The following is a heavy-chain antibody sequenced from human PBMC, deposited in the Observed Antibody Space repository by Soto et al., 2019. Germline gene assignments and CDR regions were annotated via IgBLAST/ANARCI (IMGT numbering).Heavy chain of an antibody. Sequence: GGSLRLSCAASGFTFSSYGMHWVRQAPGKGLEWVAVISYDGSNKYYADSVKGRFTISRDNSKNTLYLQMNSLRAEDTAVYYCAKDRGVTSLYYFDYWGQGTLVTVSS. CDR2: ISYDGSNK. J-gene: IGHJ4*02. CDR3: AKDRGVTSLYYFDY. D-gene: IGHD4-17*01. V-gene: IGHV3-30*18. CDR1: GFTFSSYG.